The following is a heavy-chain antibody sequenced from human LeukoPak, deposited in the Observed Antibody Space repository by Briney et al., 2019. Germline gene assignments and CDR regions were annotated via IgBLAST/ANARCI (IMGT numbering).Heavy chain of an antibody. Sequence: ASVKVSCKASGYAFTSYYMHRVRQAPGQGLEWMGIINPSGGSTSYAQKFQGRVTMTRDTSTSTVYMELSSLRSEDTAVYYCARAKNRAYAFDIWGQGTVVTVSS. J-gene: IGHJ3*02. CDR1: GYAFTSYY. CDR2: INPSGGST. V-gene: IGHV1-46*01. CDR3: ARAKNRAYAFDI. D-gene: IGHD2/OR15-2a*01.